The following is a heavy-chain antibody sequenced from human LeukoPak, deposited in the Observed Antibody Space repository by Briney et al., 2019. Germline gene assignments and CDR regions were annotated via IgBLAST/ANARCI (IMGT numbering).Heavy chain of an antibody. CDR1: GGSISSYY. CDR2: IYYSGST. CDR3: ARRIAGGPLDY. J-gene: IGHJ4*02. V-gene: IGHV4-59*01. D-gene: IGHD6-13*01. Sequence: SETRSLTCTVSGGSISSYYWSWIRQPPGKGLEWIGYIYYSGSTNYNPSLKSRVNISVDTSKNQFSLKLSSVTAADTAVYYCARRIAGGPLDYWGQGTLVTVSS.